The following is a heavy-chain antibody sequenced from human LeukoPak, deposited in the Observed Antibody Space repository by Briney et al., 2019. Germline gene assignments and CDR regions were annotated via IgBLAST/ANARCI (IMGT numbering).Heavy chain of an antibody. CDR1: GDSISVYY. CDR2: INYSGST. J-gene: IGHJ6*02. D-gene: IGHD4-17*01. Sequence: SETLSLTCTVSGDSISVYYWSWIRQPPGKGLEWIGFINYSGSTTYNPSLKSRVTISVDTSKNQFSLKLSSVTAADTAVYYCARHSYGDYAGNYVMDVWGQGTTVTVSS. CDR3: ARHSYGDYAGNYVMDV. V-gene: IGHV4-59*08.